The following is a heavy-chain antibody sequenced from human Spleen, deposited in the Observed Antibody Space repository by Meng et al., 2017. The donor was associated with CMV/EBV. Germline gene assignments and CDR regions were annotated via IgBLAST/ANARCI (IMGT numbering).Heavy chain of an antibody. CDR3: ARGGPARGELPLY. D-gene: IGHD3-10*01. V-gene: IGHV1-2*02. Sequence: ASVKVSCKASGYTFTDYYVHWVRQAPGQGLDWMGWIDPNSGDTDLVQRFQGRVTMTSDMSINTAYMELTRLQSDDTAIYYCARGGPARGELPLYGGQGTLVTVSS. J-gene: IGHJ4*02. CDR1: GYTFTDYY. CDR2: IDPNSGDT.